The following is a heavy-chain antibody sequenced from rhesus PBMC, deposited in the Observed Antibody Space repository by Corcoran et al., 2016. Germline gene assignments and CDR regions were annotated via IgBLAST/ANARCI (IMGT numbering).Heavy chain of an antibody. J-gene: IGHJ5-2*02. CDR3: ATDLRDV. CDR2: VDPEDGQA. V-gene: IGHV1-111*02. Sequence: EVQLVQAGAEVKQPGASVKISCKASGYPFTAYYLPCVRQAPGEGLEWMGRVDPEDGQAIHAQKFQDRVTITADTSTDTAYMELSSLRSEYTAVYYCATDLRDVWGRGVLVTVSS. CDR1: GYPFTAYY.